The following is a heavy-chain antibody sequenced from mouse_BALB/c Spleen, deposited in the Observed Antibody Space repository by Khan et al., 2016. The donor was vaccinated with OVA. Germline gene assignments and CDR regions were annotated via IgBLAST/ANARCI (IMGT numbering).Heavy chain of an antibody. CDR1: GYSITSGYS. J-gene: IGHJ4*01. Sequence: EVQLQESGPDLVKPSQSLSLTCTVTGYSITSGYSWHWIRQFPGNKLEWLGYIYYRGIINFNPSLKSRISITQDTSKNQFFLQLNSVTAEDTATYYCARDGNYMDYWGQGTSVTVSS. D-gene: IGHD2-1*01. V-gene: IGHV3-1*02. CDR2: IYYRGII. CDR3: ARDGNYMDY.